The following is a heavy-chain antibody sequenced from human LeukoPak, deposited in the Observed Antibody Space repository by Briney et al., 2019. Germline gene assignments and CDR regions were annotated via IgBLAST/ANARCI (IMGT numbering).Heavy chain of an antibody. CDR3: ARGREQLVYYYYYMDV. D-gene: IGHD6-6*01. CDR2: INHSGST. V-gene: IGHV4-34*01. CDR1: GGSFSGYY. Sequence: SETLSLTCAVYGGSFSGYYWSWLRQPPGKGLEWIGEINHSGSTNYNPSLKSRVTISVDTSKNQFSLKLSSVTAADTAVYYCARGREQLVYYYYYMDVWGKGTTVTVSS. J-gene: IGHJ6*03.